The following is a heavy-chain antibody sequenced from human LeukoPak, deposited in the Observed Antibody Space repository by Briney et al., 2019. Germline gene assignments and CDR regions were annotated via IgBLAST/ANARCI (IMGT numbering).Heavy chain of an antibody. CDR3: ARGIAVAGTGSFWFDP. J-gene: IGHJ5*02. V-gene: IGHV4-34*01. D-gene: IGHD6-19*01. CDR1: GGSFSGYY. Sequence: TETLSLTCAVYGGSFSGYYWSWIRQPPGKGLEWIGEINHSGSTNYNPSLKSRVTISVDTSKNQFSLKLSSVTAADTAVYYCARGIAVAGTGSFWFDPWGQGTLVTVSS. CDR2: INHSGST.